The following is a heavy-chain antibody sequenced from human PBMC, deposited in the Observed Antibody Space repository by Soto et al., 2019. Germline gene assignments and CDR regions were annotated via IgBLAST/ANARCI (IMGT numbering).Heavy chain of an antibody. D-gene: IGHD3-3*01. CDR1: GGSISSSSYY. CDR3: ASRVSGYSYHLDY. Sequence: PSETLSLTCTVSGGSISSSSYYWGWIRQPPGKGLEWIGSIYYSGSTYYNPSLKSRVTISVDTSKNQFSLKLSSVTAADTAVYYCASRVSGYSYHLDYWGQGTLVTVSS. CDR2: IYYSGST. V-gene: IGHV4-39*01. J-gene: IGHJ4*02.